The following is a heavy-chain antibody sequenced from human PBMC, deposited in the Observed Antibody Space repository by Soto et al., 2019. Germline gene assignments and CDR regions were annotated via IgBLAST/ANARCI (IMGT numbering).Heavy chain of an antibody. D-gene: IGHD1-1*01. CDR2: IYPGGVNI. Sequence: VSSVQALFKAIGSISTSHYMHWVRQSPGQGLEWMGTIYPGGVNIGYAQKFKGRVTMTKDTSTSTVYMELNSLTSEDTPVYYCERDQSWHDLVWSFCPWG. J-gene: IGHJ5*02. CDR3: ERDQSWHDLVWSFCP. CDR1: GSISTSHY. V-gene: IGHV1-46*01.